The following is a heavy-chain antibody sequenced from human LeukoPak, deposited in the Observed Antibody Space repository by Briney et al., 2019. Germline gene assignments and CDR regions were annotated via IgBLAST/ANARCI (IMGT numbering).Heavy chain of an antibody. J-gene: IGHJ4*02. V-gene: IGHV1-2*02. CDR1: GYTFTSYY. Sequence: ASVKVSCKASGYTFTSYYMHWVRQAPGRGLEWMGWINPNSGGTNYAQKFQGRVTMTRDTSISTAYMELSRLRSDDTAVYYCARAPSRMVRGVIRTYYFDYWGQGTLVTVSS. CDR3: ARAPSRMVRGVIRTYYFDY. D-gene: IGHD3-10*01. CDR2: INPNSGGT.